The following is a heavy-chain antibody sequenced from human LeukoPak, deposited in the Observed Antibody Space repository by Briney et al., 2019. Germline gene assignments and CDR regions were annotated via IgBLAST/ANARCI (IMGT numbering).Heavy chain of an antibody. J-gene: IGHJ4*02. D-gene: IGHD5-18*01. V-gene: IGHV1-2*06. CDR2: INPNSGGT. CDR1: GYTFTGYY. Sequence: GASVKVSCKASGYTFTGYYMHWVRQAPGQGLEWMGRINPNSGGTNYAQKFQGRVTMTRDTSISTAYMELSRLRSDDTAVYYCARGVEYSYGRTIDYWGQGTLVTASS. CDR3: ARGVEYSYGRTIDY.